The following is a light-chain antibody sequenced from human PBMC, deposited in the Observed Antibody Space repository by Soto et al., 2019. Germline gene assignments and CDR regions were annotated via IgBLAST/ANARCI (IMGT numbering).Light chain of an antibody. V-gene: IGKV3-20*01. Sequence: EIVLTQSPGTLSLSPGERATLSCRASQSVSSSYLAWYQQKPGQAPRLLIYGASSRATGIPDRFSGSGSGIDFTLTISRLEPEDFAVYYCQQYGSPQYTFGQGTKLEIK. CDR1: QSVSSSY. CDR3: QQYGSPQYT. J-gene: IGKJ2*01. CDR2: GAS.